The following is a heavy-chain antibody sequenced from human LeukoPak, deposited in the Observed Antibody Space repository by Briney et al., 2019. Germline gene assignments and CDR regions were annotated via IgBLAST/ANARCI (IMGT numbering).Heavy chain of an antibody. CDR3: VRDNSRGQSLGVIY. CDR1: GFTFSNYW. Sequence: GGSLRLSCVASGFTFSNYWMSWVRRAPGKGLEWVANIKQDGSETYYVDSVRGRFTISRDNAKNSLYLQMNSLRAEDTAVYYCVRDNSRGQSLGVIYWGQGSLVTVSS. V-gene: IGHV3-7*01. D-gene: IGHD3-22*01. CDR2: IKQDGSET. J-gene: IGHJ4*02.